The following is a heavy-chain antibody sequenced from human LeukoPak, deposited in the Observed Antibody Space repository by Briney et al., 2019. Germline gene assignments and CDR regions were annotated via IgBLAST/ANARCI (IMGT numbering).Heavy chain of an antibody. CDR2: IKAKIHGETI. D-gene: IGHD5-24*01. Sequence: GGSLRLSCAASEITLSDSGFSWVRQAPGKGLEWVARIKAKIHGETIDYAAPVRGRFIISRDDSRNTVYLQMNSLKFEDTAMYYCTRRSTIWGRGTRVTVSS. V-gene: IGHV3-15*01. CDR1: EITLSDSG. J-gene: IGHJ4*02. CDR3: TRRSTI.